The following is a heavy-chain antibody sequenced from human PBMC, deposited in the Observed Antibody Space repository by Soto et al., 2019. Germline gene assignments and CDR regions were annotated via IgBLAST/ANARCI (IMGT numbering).Heavy chain of an antibody. V-gene: IGHV3-11*06. CDR2: ISSSGDST. CDR1: GFTFSDYY. D-gene: IGHD1-7*01. Sequence: QVQVVESGGGLVKPGGSLRLSCAASGFTFSDYYMSWIRQAPGKGLEWVSFISSSGDSTKYADSVKGRFTISRDNAKNSLYLQLNSLRAEDTSVYYCARGGVKGTTSRGQVYNWGQGTLVTFSS. CDR3: ARGGVKGTTSRGQVYN. J-gene: IGHJ4*02.